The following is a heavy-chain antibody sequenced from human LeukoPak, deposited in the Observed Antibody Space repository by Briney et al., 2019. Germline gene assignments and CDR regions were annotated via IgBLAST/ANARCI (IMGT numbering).Heavy chain of an antibody. CDR3: ARLAFGGTGLDY. CDR1: GGSITNYY. J-gene: IGHJ4*02. D-gene: IGHD3-16*01. Sequence: SETLSLTCTVSGGSITNYYWSWIRQPPGKGLEWIGYISYTGSTNYNPSLKSRVTISLDTSKNQFSLKLSSVTAADTAVYYCARLAFGGTGLDYWGRGTLVTVSS. V-gene: IGHV4-59*12. CDR2: ISYTGST.